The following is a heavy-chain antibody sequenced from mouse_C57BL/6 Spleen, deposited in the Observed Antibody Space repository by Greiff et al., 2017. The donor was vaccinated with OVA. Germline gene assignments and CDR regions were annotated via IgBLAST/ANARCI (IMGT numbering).Heavy chain of an antibody. J-gene: IGHJ3*01. D-gene: IGHD3-2*02. Sequence: QVQLKQPGAELVKPGASVKMSCKASGYTFTSYWITWVKQRPGQGLEWIGDIYPGSGSTNYNEKFKSKATLTVDTSSSTAYMQLSSLTSEDSAVYYCASEQLRLQGFAYWGQGTLVTVSA. CDR1: GYTFTSYW. CDR2: IYPGSGST. V-gene: IGHV1-55*01. CDR3: ASEQLRLQGFAY.